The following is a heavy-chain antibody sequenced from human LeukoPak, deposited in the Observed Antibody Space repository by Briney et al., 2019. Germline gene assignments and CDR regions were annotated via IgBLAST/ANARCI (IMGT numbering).Heavy chain of an antibody. CDR3: ARGSSGWYSVAY. CDR2: INPSGGST. CDR1: GDTFTSYY. Sequence: ASVKVSCKASGDTFTSYYMHWVRHAPGQGLELMGIINPSGGSTSYAQKFQGRVTMTRDTSTSTVYMELSRLRSEDTAVYYCARGSSGWYSVAYWGQGTLVTVSS. V-gene: IGHV1-46*01. J-gene: IGHJ4*02. D-gene: IGHD6-19*01.